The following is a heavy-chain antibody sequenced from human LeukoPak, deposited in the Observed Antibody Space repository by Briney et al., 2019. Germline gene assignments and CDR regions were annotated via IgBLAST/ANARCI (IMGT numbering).Heavy chain of an antibody. Sequence: ASVKVSCKASGYTFISYAMSWVRQAPGQGLEWMGWINPNSGGTNYAQKFQGRVTMTRDTSISTAYMELNRLRSDDTAVYYCARDRDYGSGIFDYWGQGTLVTVSS. J-gene: IGHJ4*02. CDR3: ARDRDYGSGIFDY. CDR2: INPNSGGT. D-gene: IGHD3-10*01. CDR1: GYTFISYA. V-gene: IGHV1-2*02.